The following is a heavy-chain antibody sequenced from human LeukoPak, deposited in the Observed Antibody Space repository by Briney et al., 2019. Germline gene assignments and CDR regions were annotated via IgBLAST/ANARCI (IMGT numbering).Heavy chain of an antibody. J-gene: IGHJ4*02. D-gene: IGHD6-13*01. CDR3: ARDKESSSLFDY. Sequence: SVKVSCKASGGTFSSYAISWVRQAPGQGLEWMGGIIPIFGTANYAQKFQGRVTITADESTSTAYMELSSLRSEDTAVYYCARDKESSSLFDYWGQGTLVTVSS. CDR2: IIPIFGTA. V-gene: IGHV1-69*13. CDR1: GGTFSSYA.